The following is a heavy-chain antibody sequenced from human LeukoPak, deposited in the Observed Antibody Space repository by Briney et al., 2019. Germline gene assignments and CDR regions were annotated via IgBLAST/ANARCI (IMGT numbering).Heavy chain of an antibody. J-gene: IGHJ4*02. CDR1: GFTFSSYG. CDR3: AKEPGPAWYSSSWYAVDY. Sequence: GGSLRLSCAASGFTFSSYGMSWVRQAPGKGLEWVSAISGSGGSTYYADSVKGRFTISRDNSKNTLYLQMNSLRAEDTAVYYCAKEPGPAWYSSSWYAVDYWGQGTLVTVSS. V-gene: IGHV3-23*01. D-gene: IGHD6-13*01. CDR2: ISGSGGST.